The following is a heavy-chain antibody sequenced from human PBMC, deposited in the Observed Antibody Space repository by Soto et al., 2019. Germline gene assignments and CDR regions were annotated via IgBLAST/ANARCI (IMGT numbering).Heavy chain of an antibody. CDR1: GGSNSSTNYY. J-gene: IGHJ4*02. D-gene: IGHD4-17*01. CDR3: ARLGGRSNTVTID. Sequence: PSETLSLTCIVSGGSNSSTNYYWVWIRQPPGKGLEWVASIYYSGTTYYNPSLKSRVTISVDTSRKQFSLKLTSVTAADTAVYYCARLGGRSNTVTIDWGQGTLVTVAS. CDR2: IYYSGTT. V-gene: IGHV4-39*01.